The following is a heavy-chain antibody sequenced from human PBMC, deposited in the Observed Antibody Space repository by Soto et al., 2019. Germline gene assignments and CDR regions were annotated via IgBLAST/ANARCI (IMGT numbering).Heavy chain of an antibody. D-gene: IGHD5-18*01. CDR3: ARVVRGYSYGIFDY. Sequence: EVQLVESGRGLVQPGGSLRLSCAASGFTFSSYWMHWVRQAPGKGLVWVSRINSDGSSTSYADSVKGRFTISRDNAKNTLYLQMNSLRAEDTAVYYCARVVRGYSYGIFDYWGQGTLVTVSS. CDR1: GFTFSSYW. V-gene: IGHV3-74*01. CDR2: INSDGSST. J-gene: IGHJ4*02.